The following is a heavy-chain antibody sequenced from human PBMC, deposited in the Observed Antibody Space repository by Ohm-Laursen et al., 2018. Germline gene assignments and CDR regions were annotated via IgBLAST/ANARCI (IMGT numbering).Heavy chain of an antibody. CDR1: GITFSNNA. D-gene: IGHD2-2*02. V-gene: IGHV3-48*04. Sequence: GQTLSLTCAASGITFSNNAMNWVRQASGKGLEWVANIHYSRTSLIYYADSVIGRFTISRDNAKNSLFLQMNSLRADDTAIYYCARRIPLYGMDVWGQGTTVTVSS. CDR2: IHYSRTSLI. CDR3: ARRIPLYGMDV. J-gene: IGHJ6*02.